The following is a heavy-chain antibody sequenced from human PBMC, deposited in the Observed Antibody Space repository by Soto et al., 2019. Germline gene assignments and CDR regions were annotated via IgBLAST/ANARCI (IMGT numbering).Heavy chain of an antibody. Sequence: QVQLVQSGAEVKKPGASVKVSCKASGYTFTSYYMHWVRQAPGQGLEWMGIINPSGGSTSYAQQFQGRVTMTRDTSTSTVYMELSSLRSEDTAVYYCARGSGSYYKYYYYYGMDVWGQGTTVTVSS. D-gene: IGHD3-10*01. CDR2: INPSGGST. CDR3: ARGSGSYYKYYYYYGMDV. V-gene: IGHV1-46*01. J-gene: IGHJ6*02. CDR1: GYTFTSYY.